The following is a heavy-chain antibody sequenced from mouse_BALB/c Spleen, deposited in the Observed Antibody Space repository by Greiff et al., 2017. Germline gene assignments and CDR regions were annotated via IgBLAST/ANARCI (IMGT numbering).Heavy chain of an antibody. J-gene: IGHJ4*01. D-gene: IGHD1-1*01. CDR3: ARSRGSRYYAMDY. V-gene: IGHV14-3*02. CDR2: IDPANGNT. CDR1: GFNIKDTY. Sequence: VQLQQSGAELVKPGASVKLSCTASGFNIKDTYMHWVKQRPEQGLEWIGRIDPANGNTKYDPKFQGKATITADTSSNTAYLQLSSLTSEDTAVYYCARSRGSRYYAMDYWGQGTSVTVSS.